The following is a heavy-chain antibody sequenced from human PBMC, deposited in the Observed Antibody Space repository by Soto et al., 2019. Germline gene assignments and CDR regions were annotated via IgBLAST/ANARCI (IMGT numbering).Heavy chain of an antibody. D-gene: IGHD3-22*01. V-gene: IGHV1-69*01. CDR1: GGTFSSYA. CDR3: ARDRGPADYYDSSGGFDY. CDR2: IIPIFGTA. J-gene: IGHJ4*02. Sequence: QVQLVQSGAEVKKPGSSVKVSCKASGGTFSSYAISWVRQAPGQGLEWMGGIIPIFGTANYAQKFQGRVTITADESTRTAYMELSSLRSEDTAVYYCARDRGPADYYDSSGGFDYWGQGTLVTVSS.